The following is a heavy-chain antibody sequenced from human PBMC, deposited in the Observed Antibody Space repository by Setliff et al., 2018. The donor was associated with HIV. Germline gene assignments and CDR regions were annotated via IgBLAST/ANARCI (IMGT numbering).Heavy chain of an antibody. CDR1: GDSISTGNW. J-gene: IGHJ5*01. D-gene: IGHD3-9*01. CDR3: ARVSDILTGYVPKGAWFDS. V-gene: IGHV4-4*02. Sequence: PSETLSLTCAVSGDSISTGNWWSWVRQPPGKGLEWTGEIYHSGSTNYNPSLKRRVTLSVDKSNNQFSLKLTSVSAADTAVYYCARVSDILTGYVPKGAWFDSWGQVTRVTVSS. CDR2: IYHSGST.